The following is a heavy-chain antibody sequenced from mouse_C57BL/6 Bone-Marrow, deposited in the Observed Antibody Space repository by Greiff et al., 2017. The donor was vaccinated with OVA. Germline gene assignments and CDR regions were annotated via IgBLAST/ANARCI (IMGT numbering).Heavy chain of an antibody. J-gene: IGHJ4*01. CDR1: GYTFTDYE. CDR3: TGGYSNYDDMDY. CDR2: IDPETGGT. V-gene: IGHV1-15*01. Sequence: QVQLQQSGAELVRPGASVTLSCKASGYTFTDYEMHWVKQTPVHGLEWIGAIDPETGGTAYTQKFQGKAILTADKSSSTAYMELRSLTSEDSAVYYCTGGYSNYDDMDYWGQGTSVTVSS. D-gene: IGHD2-5*01.